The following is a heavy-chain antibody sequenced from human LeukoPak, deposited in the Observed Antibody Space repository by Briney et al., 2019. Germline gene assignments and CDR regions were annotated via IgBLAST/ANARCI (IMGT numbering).Heavy chain of an antibody. Sequence: GGSLRLSCVASGFTFSSYWMSWVRQAPGKGLELVANIKQDGSEKYYVDSVKGRFTISRDNAKNSLYLRMNSLRAEDTAVYYCARNQRRLDYWGQGTLVTVSS. CDR2: IKQDGSEK. V-gene: IGHV3-7*01. D-gene: IGHD1-14*01. J-gene: IGHJ4*02. CDR1: GFTFSSYW. CDR3: ARNQRRLDY.